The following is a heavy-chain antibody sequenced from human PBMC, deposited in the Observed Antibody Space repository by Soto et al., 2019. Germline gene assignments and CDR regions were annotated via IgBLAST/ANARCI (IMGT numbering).Heavy chain of an antibody. CDR1: GFSISDYG. J-gene: IGHJ6*02. CDR2: ISYDGSNT. CDR3: AKGAGDRLSLGMDV. D-gene: IGHD1-26*01. V-gene: IGHV3-30*18. Sequence: GGSLRLSCAASGFSISDYGMEWVRQAPGKGLEWVALISYDGSNTYYADSVKGRFTISRDNSKDTLFLQMTGLRREDTAVYYCAKGAGDRLSLGMDVWGQGTTVTVS.